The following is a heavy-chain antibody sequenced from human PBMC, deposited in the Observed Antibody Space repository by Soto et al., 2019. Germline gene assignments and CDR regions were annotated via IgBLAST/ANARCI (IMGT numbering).Heavy chain of an antibody. V-gene: IGHV4-31*03. CDR2: IYYSGST. CDR1: GGSISSGGYY. CDR3: ARTTPGTTGTTSSYYFDY. J-gene: IGHJ4*02. Sequence: SETLSLTCTVSGGSISSGGYYWSWIRQHPGKGLEWIGYIYYSGSTYYNPSLKSRVTISVDTSKNQFSLKLSSVTAADTAVYYCARTTPGTTGTTSSYYFDYWGQGTLVTVSS. D-gene: IGHD1-1*01.